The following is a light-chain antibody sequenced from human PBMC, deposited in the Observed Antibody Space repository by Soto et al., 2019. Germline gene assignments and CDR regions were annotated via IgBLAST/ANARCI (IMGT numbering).Light chain of an antibody. CDR3: QQYTDWPLT. CDR1: XXVSSN. CDR2: GAS. J-gene: IGKJ1*01. V-gene: IGKV3-15*01. Sequence: VSPGEXAXXSXXXXXXVSSNLAWYQHKPGQAPRLLMYGASTRATGVPARFSGSGSGTEFTLTISSLQSEDFAVYYCQQYTDWPLTFGQATRVEIK.